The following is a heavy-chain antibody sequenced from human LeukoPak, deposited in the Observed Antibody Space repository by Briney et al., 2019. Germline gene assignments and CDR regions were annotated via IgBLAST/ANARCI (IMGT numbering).Heavy chain of an antibody. V-gene: IGHV1-24*01. J-gene: IGHJ4*02. D-gene: IGHD5-18*01. CDR2: FDPEDGET. CDR3: ATAVDTAMVANDY. CDR1: GYTLTELS. Sequence: ASVKVSCKVSGYTLTELSMHWVRQAPGKGLEWMGGFDPEDGETIYAQKFQGRVTMTEDTSTDTAYMELTSRRSEDTAVYYCATAVDTAMVANDYWGQGTLVTVSS.